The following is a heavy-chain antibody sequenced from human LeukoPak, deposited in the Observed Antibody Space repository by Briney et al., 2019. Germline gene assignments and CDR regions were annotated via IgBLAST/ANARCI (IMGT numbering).Heavy chain of an antibody. J-gene: IGHJ5*02. CDR3: ARLLRYFDWLLSGWFDP. Sequence: PGGSLGLSCAASGFTFSNYWMSWVRQAPGKGLEWVANIKQDRSEKYYVDSVKGRFTISRDNAKNSLYLQMNSLRAEDTAVYYCARLLRYFDWLLSGWFDPWGQGTLVTVSS. D-gene: IGHD3-9*01. V-gene: IGHV3-7*01. CDR2: IKQDRSEK. CDR1: GFTFSNYW.